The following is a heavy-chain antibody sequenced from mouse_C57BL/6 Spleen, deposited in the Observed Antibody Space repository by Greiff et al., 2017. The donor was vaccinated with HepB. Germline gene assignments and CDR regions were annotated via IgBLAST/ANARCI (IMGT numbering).Heavy chain of an antibody. CDR1: GYTFTDYE. V-gene: IGHV1-15*01. Sequence: QVQLQQSGAELVRPGASVTLSCKASGYTFTDYEMHWVKQTPVHGLEWIGAIDPETGGTAYNQKFKGKAILTADKSSSTAYMELRSLTSEDSAVYYCTRGGGSSSYWYFDVWGTGTTVTVSS. J-gene: IGHJ1*03. CDR3: TRGGGSSSYWYFDV. D-gene: IGHD1-1*01. CDR2: IDPETGGT.